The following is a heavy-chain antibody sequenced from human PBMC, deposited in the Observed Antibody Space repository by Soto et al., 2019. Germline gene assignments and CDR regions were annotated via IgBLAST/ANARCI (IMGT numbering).Heavy chain of an antibody. V-gene: IGHV4-61*01. CDR3: ARYSAASGTYYFDY. J-gene: IGHJ4*01. D-gene: IGHD6-13*01. CDR1: GGSVSSGNYY. CDR2: IYYSGST. Sequence: PSETLSLTCSVSGGSVSSGNYYWNWIRQPPGKGLEWIGYIYYSGSTNYNPSLRSRVTMSLDKSKNQLSLILYSVTAADTGVYYCARYSAASGTYYFDYWGQGTLVTVSS.